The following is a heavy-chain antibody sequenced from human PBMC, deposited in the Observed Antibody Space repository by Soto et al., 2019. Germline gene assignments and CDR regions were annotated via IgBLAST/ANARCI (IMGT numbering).Heavy chain of an antibody. Sequence: SETLSLTCTVSGGSISNCYWSWIRQPPGKGLEWIGYIYYSGSTKYNPSLKSRVTISGDTSKNQFSLKLSSVTAADTAVYYCARWGAVVTNIPNAFDFWGQGTMVTVSS. V-gene: IGHV4-59*01. CDR2: IYYSGST. CDR3: ARWGAVVTNIPNAFDF. CDR1: GGSISNCY. D-gene: IGHD2-21*02. J-gene: IGHJ3*01.